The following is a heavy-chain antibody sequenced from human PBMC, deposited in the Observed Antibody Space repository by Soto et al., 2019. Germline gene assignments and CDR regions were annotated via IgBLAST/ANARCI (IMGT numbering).Heavy chain of an antibody. CDR3: ASRRIAAAGTNYYYGMDV. J-gene: IGHJ6*02. Sequence: SETLSLTCTVSGGSISSYYWSWIRQPPGKGLEWIGYIYYSGSTNYNPSLKSRVTISVDTSKNQFSLKLSSVTAADTAVYYCASRRIAAAGTNYYYGMDVWGQGTTVTVSS. V-gene: IGHV4-59*01. CDR2: IYYSGST. D-gene: IGHD6-13*01. CDR1: GGSISSYY.